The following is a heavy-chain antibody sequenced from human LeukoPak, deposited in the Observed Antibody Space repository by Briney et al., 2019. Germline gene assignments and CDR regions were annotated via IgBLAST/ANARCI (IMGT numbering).Heavy chain of an antibody. Sequence: SIYYSGSTYYNPSLKSRVTISVDTSKNQFSLKLSSVTAADTAVYYCARRWAHEGPYWYFDLWGRGTLVTVSS. D-gene: IGHD5-24*01. V-gene: IGHV4-30-2*03. J-gene: IGHJ2*01. CDR3: ARRWAHEGPYWYFDL. CDR2: IYYSGST.